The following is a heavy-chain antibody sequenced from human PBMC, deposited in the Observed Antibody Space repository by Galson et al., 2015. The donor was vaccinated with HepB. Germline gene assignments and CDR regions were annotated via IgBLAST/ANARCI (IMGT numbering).Heavy chain of an antibody. J-gene: IGHJ4*02. Sequence: ETLSLTCSVSHGSINNYYWSWIRQSPGKRPEWIGYIRYTGDTTYNPSLGYRVGMSVDTSINQVSLWLTSVTAADTAVYYCARHPGRGSVGYAFDLWGQGTLVTVSS. D-gene: IGHD5-12*01. CDR1: HGSINNYY. V-gene: IGHV4-59*08. CDR3: ARHPGRGSVGYAFDL. CDR2: IRYTGDT.